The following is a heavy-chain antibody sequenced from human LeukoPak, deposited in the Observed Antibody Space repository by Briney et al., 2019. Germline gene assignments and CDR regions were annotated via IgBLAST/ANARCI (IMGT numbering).Heavy chain of an antibody. V-gene: IGHV3-30*01. CDR2: ISYDGSNK. D-gene: IGHD2-2*01. CDR3: ARGSVAVVPAAGHDY. Sequence: GGSLSLSCAASGFTFSSYAMHWVRQAPGKGLEWVAVISYDGSNKYYADSVKGRFTISRDNSKNTLYMQMNSLRAEATALYYCARGSVAVVPAAGHDYWGQGTLVTVSA. CDR1: GFTFSSYA. J-gene: IGHJ4*02.